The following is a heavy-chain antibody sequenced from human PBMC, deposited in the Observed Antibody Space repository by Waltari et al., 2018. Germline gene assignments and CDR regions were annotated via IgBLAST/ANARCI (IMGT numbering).Heavy chain of an antibody. Sequence: EVQLVESGGGLVQPGRSLRLSCAASGFTFDDYAMHWVRQVPGKGLEWVSGISWNSGSIGYADSVKGRFTISRDNAKNSLYLQMNSLRAEDTALYYCAKGWVAITGTHFDYWGQGTLVTVSS. J-gene: IGHJ4*02. CDR1: GFTFDDYA. CDR2: ISWNSGSI. CDR3: AKGWVAITGTHFDY. V-gene: IGHV3-9*01. D-gene: IGHD1-20*01.